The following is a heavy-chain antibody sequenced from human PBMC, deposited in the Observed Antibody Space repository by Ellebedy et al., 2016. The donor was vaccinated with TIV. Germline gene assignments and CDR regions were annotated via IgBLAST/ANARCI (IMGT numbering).Heavy chain of an antibody. CDR3: ARDRRGGYLT. D-gene: IGHD3-10*01. CDR2: ISSSGSTI. CDR1: GFTFSDYY. Sequence: GESLKISCAASGFTFSDYYMNWVRQAPGKGLEWVSYISSSGSTIYYADSVKGRFTISRDNAKNSLYLQMNSLRAEDTAVYYCARDRRGGYLTWGQGTLVTVSS. J-gene: IGHJ5*02. V-gene: IGHV3-11*04.